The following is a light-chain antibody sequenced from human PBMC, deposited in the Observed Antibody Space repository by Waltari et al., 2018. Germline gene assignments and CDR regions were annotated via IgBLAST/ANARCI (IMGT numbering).Light chain of an antibody. CDR1: NIGRNS. CDR2: DDT. Sequence: SYVLTQPPAVSAAPGQPARITCGANNIGRNSVHWYQQRPGKAPMLVVHDDTDRPSGIPERCSGSTSGKTATLTISRVEAGDEADYYCQVWDTHSDHFVFGTWTQVTVL. J-gene: IGLJ1*01. V-gene: IGLV3-21*02. CDR3: QVWDTHSDHFV.